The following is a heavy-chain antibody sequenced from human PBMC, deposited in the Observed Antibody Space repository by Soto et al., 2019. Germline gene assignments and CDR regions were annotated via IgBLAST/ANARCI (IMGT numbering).Heavy chain of an antibody. D-gene: IGHD5-18*01. CDR2: INPSGGST. J-gene: IGHJ4*02. CDR1: GYTFTSYY. Sequence: QVQLVQSGAEVKKPGASVKVSCKASGYTFTSYYMHWVRQAPGQGLEWMGIINPSGGSTSYAQKFQGRVTMTRDTSTSTVYMELSSLRSEDTAVYYCAREDRDTAMDEGYYFDYWGQGTLVTVSS. V-gene: IGHV1-46*01. CDR3: AREDRDTAMDEGYYFDY.